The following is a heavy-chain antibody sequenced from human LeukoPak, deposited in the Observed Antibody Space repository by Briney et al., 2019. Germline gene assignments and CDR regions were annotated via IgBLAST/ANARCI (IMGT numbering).Heavy chain of an antibody. CDR3: ARGYYDILTGYYNVDY. D-gene: IGHD3-9*01. Sequence: ASVKVSCKASGYTFTSYGISWVRQAPGQGLEWMGWISAYNGNTNYAQKLQGRVIMTTDTSTSTAYMELRSLRSDDTAVYYCARGYYDILTGYYNVDYWGQGTLVTVSS. CDR1: GYTFTSYG. CDR2: ISAYNGNT. J-gene: IGHJ4*02. V-gene: IGHV1-18*01.